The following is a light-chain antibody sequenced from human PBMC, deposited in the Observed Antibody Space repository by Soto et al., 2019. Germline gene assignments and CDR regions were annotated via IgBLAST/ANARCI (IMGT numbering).Light chain of an antibody. CDR3: QQYDNWPPMYT. CDR1: QGVSNN. V-gene: IGKV3-15*01. Sequence: EIVMTQSPATLPLSPGERATLSCSTSQGVSNNLAWYQQKPGQAPRLLIYGASTRATSTPARFSGSGSGTEFTLTLSNIQSEDFVVYYCQQYDNWPPMYTFGPGTKLEIK. CDR2: GAS. J-gene: IGKJ2*01.